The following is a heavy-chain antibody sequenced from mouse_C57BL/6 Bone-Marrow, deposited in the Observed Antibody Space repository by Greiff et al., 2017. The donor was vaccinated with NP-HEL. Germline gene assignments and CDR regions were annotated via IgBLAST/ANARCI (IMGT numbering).Heavy chain of an antibody. J-gene: IGHJ1*03. CDR1: GYTFTSYW. V-gene: IGHV1-72*01. CDR3: AFGPYYGYWYFDV. CDR2: IDPNRGGT. D-gene: IGHD1-1*01. Sequence: QVQLQQPGAELVKPGASVKLSCKASGYTFTSYWMHWVKQRPGRGLEWIGRIDPNRGGTKYNEKFKSKATLTVDKPSSTAYMQLSSLTSEDSAVYYCAFGPYYGYWYFDVWGTGTTVTVSS.